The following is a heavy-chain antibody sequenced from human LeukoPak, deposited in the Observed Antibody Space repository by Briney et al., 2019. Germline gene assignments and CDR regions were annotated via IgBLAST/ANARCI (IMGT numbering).Heavy chain of an antibody. CDR1: GGSISSYY. Sequence: SETLSLTCTVSGGSISSYYWSWIRQPAGKGLEWIGRIYTSGSTNYNPSLKSRVTMSVDTSKNQFSLKLSSVTAADTAVYYCARDPRVGSTRLKSNNWFDPWGQGTLVTVSS. CDR3: ARDPRVGSTRLKSNNWFDP. CDR2: IYTSGST. V-gene: IGHV4-4*07. J-gene: IGHJ5*02. D-gene: IGHD2-2*01.